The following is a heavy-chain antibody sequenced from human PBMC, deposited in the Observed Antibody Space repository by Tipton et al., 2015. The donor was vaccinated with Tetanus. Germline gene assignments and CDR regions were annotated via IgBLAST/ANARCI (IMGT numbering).Heavy chain of an antibody. J-gene: IGHJ4*02. CDR2: IYYSGST. CDR3: ARDPSGGVRYFDY. V-gene: IGHV4-39*07. CDR1: GGSISSSIDY. Sequence: TLSLTCTVSGGSISSSIDYWGWVRQPPGKGLEWIGSIYYSGSTNYNPSLKSRVTISVDTSKNQFSLKLSSVTAADTAVYYCARDPSGGVRYFDYWGQGTLVTVSS. D-gene: IGHD2-8*01.